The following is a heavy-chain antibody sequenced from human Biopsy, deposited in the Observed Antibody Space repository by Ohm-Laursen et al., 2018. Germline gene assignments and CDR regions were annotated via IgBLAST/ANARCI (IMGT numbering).Heavy chain of an antibody. CDR2: INPKSGDT. CDR3: ARGRRHCSGTCSRWYFDL. V-gene: IGHV1-2*02. D-gene: IGHD2-2*01. CDR1: GYTFTAFS. J-gene: IGHJ2*01. Sequence: ASVKVSCKPSGYTFTAFSVHWLRQAPGQGLEWMGWINPKSGDTDYPQNFQGRVSMTRDTSISAAYMDLSRLRSDDTAVYYCARGRRHCSGTCSRWYFDLWGRGTLVTVSS.